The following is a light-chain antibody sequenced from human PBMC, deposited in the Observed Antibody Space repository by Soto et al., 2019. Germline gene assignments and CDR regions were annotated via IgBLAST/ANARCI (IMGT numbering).Light chain of an antibody. Sequence: EIVMTQSPATLSVSPGESATLSCTASQSVSSNLAWYQHKPGQAPRLLLYTASTRATGIPARFSGSGSETEFTLTISGLQSEDVAVYYCQQYLNWPPVTFGQGTKLEIK. CDR1: QSVSSN. V-gene: IGKV3-15*01. J-gene: IGKJ2*01. CDR3: QQYLNWPPVT. CDR2: TAS.